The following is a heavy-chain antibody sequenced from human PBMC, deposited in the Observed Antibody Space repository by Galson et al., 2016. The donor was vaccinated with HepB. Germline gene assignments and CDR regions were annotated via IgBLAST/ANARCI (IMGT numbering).Heavy chain of an antibody. V-gene: IGHV3-13*01. Sequence: SLRLSCAASGFSLSNYDMHRVRQPTGKGLEWVSAIGIAGGTYYPGSVKGRFTISREDAKNSLYLQMNSLRDGDTAVYYCARESASEATTDTEAFDIWGQGTMVTVSS. CDR3: ARESASEATTDTEAFDI. J-gene: IGHJ3*02. CDR2: IGIAGGT. CDR1: GFSLSNYD. D-gene: IGHD1-1*01.